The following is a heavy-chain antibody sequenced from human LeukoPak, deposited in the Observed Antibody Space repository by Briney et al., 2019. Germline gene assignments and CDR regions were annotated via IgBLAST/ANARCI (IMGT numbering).Heavy chain of an antibody. D-gene: IGHD6-13*01. Sequence: SETLSLTCTVSGGSISSYYWSWIRQPAGKGLEWIGRIYTSGSTNYNPSLKSRVTMSVDTSKNQFSLKLSSVTAADTAVYYCARDNPTRLGAAAESGVDYWGQGTLVTVSS. CDR1: GGSISSYY. J-gene: IGHJ4*02. CDR3: ARDNPTRLGAAAESGVDY. V-gene: IGHV4-4*07. CDR2: IYTSGST.